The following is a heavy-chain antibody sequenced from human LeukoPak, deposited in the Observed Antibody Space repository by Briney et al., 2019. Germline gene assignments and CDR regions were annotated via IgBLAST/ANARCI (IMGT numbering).Heavy chain of an antibody. CDR3: ARDHNDAFDI. J-gene: IGHJ3*02. V-gene: IGHV3-7*05. CDR1: GISFSTYW. Sequence: PGGSLRLSCVASGISFSTYWMTWVRQAQGKGLEWVANIKHDGSDKYYVDSVKGRFTISRDNAKNSVYLQMNSLRAEDTAVYYCARDHNDAFDIWGQGTMVTVSS. CDR2: IKHDGSDK.